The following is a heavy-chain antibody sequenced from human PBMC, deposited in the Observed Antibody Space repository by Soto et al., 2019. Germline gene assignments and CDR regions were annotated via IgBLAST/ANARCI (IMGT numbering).Heavy chain of an antibody. CDR3: ARSSSPNYYFDY. J-gene: IGHJ4*02. V-gene: IGHV2-70*04. D-gene: IGHD6-6*01. Sequence: SGPTLVHPTQPLTLTCPFSGFSLSTSGMRVSWIRQPPGKALEWLARIDWDDDKFYSTSLKTRLTISKDTSKNQVVLTMTNMDPVDTATYYCARSSSPNYYFDYWGQGTLVTVSS. CDR1: GFSLSTSGMR. CDR2: IDWDDDK.